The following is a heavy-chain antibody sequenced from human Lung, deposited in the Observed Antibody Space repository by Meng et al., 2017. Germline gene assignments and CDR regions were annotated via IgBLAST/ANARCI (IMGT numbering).Heavy chain of an antibody. Sequence: QVQLVQSGSELKKPGASGKVSCKASGYTFTTYTINWVRQAHGRGLAWMGWSSPNTGNPTYVQGFTGRFVFSLDTSVSTAYLQIRSLEAADTAVYYCARGGDFDPWGQGTLVTVSS. J-gene: IGHJ5*02. CDR2: SSPNTGNP. CDR3: ARGGDFDP. V-gene: IGHV7-4-1*02. CDR1: GYTFTTYT. D-gene: IGHD2/OR15-2a*01.